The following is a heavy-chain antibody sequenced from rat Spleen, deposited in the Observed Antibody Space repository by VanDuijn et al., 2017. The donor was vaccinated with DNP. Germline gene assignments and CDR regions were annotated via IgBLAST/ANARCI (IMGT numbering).Heavy chain of an antibody. V-gene: IGHV5-31*01. CDR1: RFIFNNSW. CDR3: ARGSGGVRWYFDF. J-gene: IGHJ1*01. Sequence: EVQLVESGGDLVQPGRSLKLSCVVSRFIFNNSWMAWIRQVPGQGLEWITSITGSGGSTYYPESAKGRFTISRENAENTLYLQINSLRSEDTDTYYCARGSGGVRWYFDFWGPGTMVTVSS. D-gene: IGHD1-4*01. CDR2: ITGSGGST.